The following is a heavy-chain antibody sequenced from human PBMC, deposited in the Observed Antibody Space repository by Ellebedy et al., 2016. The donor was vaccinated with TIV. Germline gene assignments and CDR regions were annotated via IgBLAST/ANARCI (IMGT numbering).Heavy chain of an antibody. D-gene: IGHD3-10*01. CDR3: ARGRGNFDY. V-gene: IGHV4-59*01. CDR2: IYYSGST. Sequence: MPSETLSLTCTVSGGSISSYYWSWIRQPPGKGLEWIGYIYYSGSTNYNPSLKSRVTISVDTSKNQFSLKLSSVTAADTAVYYCARGRGNFDYWGQGTLVTVSS. CDR1: GGSISSYY. J-gene: IGHJ4*02.